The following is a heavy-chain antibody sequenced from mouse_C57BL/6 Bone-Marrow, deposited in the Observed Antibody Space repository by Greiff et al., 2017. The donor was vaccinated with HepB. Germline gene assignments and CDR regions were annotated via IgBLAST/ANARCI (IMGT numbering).Heavy chain of an antibody. CDR1: GYTFTSYW. V-gene: IGHV1-7*01. D-gene: IGHD2-2*01. Sequence: VQLQQSGAELAKPGASVKLSCKASGYTFTSYWMHWVKQRPGQGLEWIGYINPSRGYTKYNQKFKDKAKLTADKSASTAYIQLSSMTYEDSAVYDCARNRTEGYRAWFAYWGQGTLGTGSA. CDR3: ARNRTEGYRAWFAY. J-gene: IGHJ3*01. CDR2: INPSRGYT.